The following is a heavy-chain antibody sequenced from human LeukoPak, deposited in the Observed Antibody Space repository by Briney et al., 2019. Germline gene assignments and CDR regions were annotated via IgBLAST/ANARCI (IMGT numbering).Heavy chain of an antibody. CDR3: SGRDSSRNPWAY. CDR2: ICPDGTDK. CDR1: GFTFSNFW. J-gene: IGHJ4*02. V-gene: IGHV3-7*01. Sequence: GGSLRLSCAASGFTFSNFWMNWVRQAPGRGLEWVANICPDGTDKFYVDSVKGRFTISRDNAKNSVYLQMNSLTTEDTAVYYCSGRDSSRNPWAYWGQGTLVSV. D-gene: IGHD2-2*01.